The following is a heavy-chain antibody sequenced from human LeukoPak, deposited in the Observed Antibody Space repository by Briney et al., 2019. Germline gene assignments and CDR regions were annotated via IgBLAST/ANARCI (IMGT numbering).Heavy chain of an antibody. V-gene: IGHV3-43*02. D-gene: IGHD6-19*01. CDR2: ISGDGSTI. Sequence: GGSLRLSCAASGFTFDDYTMHWVRQRPGEGPEWVSLISGDGSTIFYADSLKGRSSIFRDNRKNILYLQIYSPKPEDTALYFCVKDSSDYYYFYYMDAWGEGTSVTVSS. J-gene: IGHJ6*03. CDR3: VKDSSDYYYFYYMDA. CDR1: GFTFDDYT.